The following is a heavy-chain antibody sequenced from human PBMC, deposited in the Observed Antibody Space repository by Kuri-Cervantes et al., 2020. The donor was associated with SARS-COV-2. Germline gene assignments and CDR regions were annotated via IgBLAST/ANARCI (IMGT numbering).Heavy chain of an antibody. J-gene: IGHJ4*02. Sequence: ESLKISCTVSGVSVTTFGSYWTWIRQPPGKGLEWVGYIYYDGSTYYNPSLRSRVIVSVDRSKNQFSLKLSSVTAADTAVYYCARGGYSSGWYAVDWGQGTLVTVSS. CDR1: GVSVTTFGSY. V-gene: IGHV4-61*08. CDR3: ARGGYSSGWYAVD. CDR2: IYYDGST. D-gene: IGHD6-19*01.